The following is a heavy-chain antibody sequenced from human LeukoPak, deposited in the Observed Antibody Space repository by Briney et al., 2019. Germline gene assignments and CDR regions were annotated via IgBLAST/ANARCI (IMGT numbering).Heavy chain of an antibody. J-gene: IGHJ3*02. V-gene: IGHV4-31*03. Sequence: KASQTLSLTCTVSGGSISSGGHYWSWIRQHPGRGLEWIGYIYFSGSTYYNPSLKSRFTISLDKSKNQFSLNLNSVTAADTAIYYCARNILGSDTFDIWGQGTLVTVSS. CDR2: IYFSGST. CDR1: GGSISSGGHY. D-gene: IGHD7-27*01. CDR3: ARNILGSDTFDI.